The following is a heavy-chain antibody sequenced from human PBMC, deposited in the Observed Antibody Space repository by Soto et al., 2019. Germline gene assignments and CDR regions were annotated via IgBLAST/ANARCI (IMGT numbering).Heavy chain of an antibody. CDR3: ARGGSSGSYIPRTARFDP. D-gene: IGHD1-26*01. V-gene: IGHV4-34*01. Sequence: SKTLSLTFAVYGGSFSGYYWSWIRQPTGEWLEWIGEINHSGSTNYHPYLKSRGTRPVDTPKNQSSLKLSSVTAADTAVYYCARGGSSGSYIPRTARFDPWGQGTLVSVYS. CDR2: INHSGST. CDR1: GGSFSGYY. J-gene: IGHJ5*02.